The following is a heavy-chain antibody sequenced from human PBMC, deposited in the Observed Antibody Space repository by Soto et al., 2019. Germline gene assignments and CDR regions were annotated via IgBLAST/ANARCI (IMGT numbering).Heavy chain of an antibody. J-gene: IGHJ5*02. Sequence: GASVKVSCKASGGTFSSYAISWVRQAPGQGLEWMGGIIPIFGTANYAQKFQGRVTITADESTSTAYMELSSLRSEDTAVYYCARDPQAGHYYDSSGSFTNWFDPWGQGTLVTVS. CDR2: IIPIFGTA. CDR1: GGTFSSYA. CDR3: ARDPQAGHYYDSSGSFTNWFDP. V-gene: IGHV1-69*13. D-gene: IGHD3-22*01.